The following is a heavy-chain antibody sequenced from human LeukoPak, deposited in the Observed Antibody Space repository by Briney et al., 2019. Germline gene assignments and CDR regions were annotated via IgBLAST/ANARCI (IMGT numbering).Heavy chain of an antibody. CDR2: VSDSGTST. V-gene: IGHV3-23*01. J-gene: IGHJ4*02. CDR3: AKDRGIFYYRGFDY. D-gene: IGHD2-8*01. CDR1: GFTVSSNY. Sequence: PGGSLRLSCAASGFTVSSNYMSWVRQAPGKGLEWVSGVSDSGTSTDYADSVKGRFTISRDNSKNMLYLQMNSLRAEDTAVYYCAKDRGIFYYRGFDYWGQGALVTVSS.